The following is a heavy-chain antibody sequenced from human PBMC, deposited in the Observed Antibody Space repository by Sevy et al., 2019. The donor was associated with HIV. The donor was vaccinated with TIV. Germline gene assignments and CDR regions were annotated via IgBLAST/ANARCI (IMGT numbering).Heavy chain of an antibody. V-gene: IGHV1-46*01. Sequence: ASVKVSCKASGYTFTSYYMHWVRQAPGQGLEWMGIINPSGGSTSYAQKFQGRVTMTRDTSTSTVYMELSSLRSEDTAVYYCAREQPARFAVRGVTGIDYWGQGTLVTVSS. CDR3: AREQPARFAVRGVTGIDY. D-gene: IGHD3-10*01. CDR1: GYTFTSYY. CDR2: INPSGGST. J-gene: IGHJ4*02.